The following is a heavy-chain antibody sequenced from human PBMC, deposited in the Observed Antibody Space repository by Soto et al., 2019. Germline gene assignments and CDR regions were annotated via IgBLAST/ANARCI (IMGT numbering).Heavy chain of an antibody. Sequence: ASVKVSCKASGYTFTIYGINWVRQAPGQGLEWMGWISAHNGNTNYAPKLQGRVTMTTDTSTTTAYMELRSLSSVTAADTAIYYCARDDREHTKSPAPDHWGQGTLVTVSS. J-gene: IGHJ4*02. CDR1: GYTFTIYG. CDR2: ISAHNGNT. V-gene: IGHV1-18*01. CDR3: ARDDREHTKSPAPDH. D-gene: IGHD1-26*01.